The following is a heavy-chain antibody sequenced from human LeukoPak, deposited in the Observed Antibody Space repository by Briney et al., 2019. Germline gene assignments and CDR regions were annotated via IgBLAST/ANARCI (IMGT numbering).Heavy chain of an antibody. CDR1: GYTFTSYG. CDR2: ISAYNGNT. J-gene: IGHJ4*02. CDR3: ARVPVVVVPAANEFDY. V-gene: IGHV1-18*01. Sequence: ASVKVSCKASGYTFTSYGTSWVRQAPGQGLEWMGWISAYNGNTNYAQKLQGRVTMTTDASTSTAYMELRSLRSDDTAVYYCARVPVVVVPAANEFDYWGQGTLVTVSS. D-gene: IGHD2-2*01.